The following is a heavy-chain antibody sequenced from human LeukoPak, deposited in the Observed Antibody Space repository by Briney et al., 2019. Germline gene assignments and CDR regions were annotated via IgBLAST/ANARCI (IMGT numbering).Heavy chain of an antibody. CDR3: ARDRAAAGRTSFDY. V-gene: IGHV1-18*01. CDR2: ISAYNGNT. D-gene: IGHD6-13*01. J-gene: IGHJ4*02. CDR1: GYTFTSYG. Sequence: GASVKVSCKASGYTFTSYGISWVRQAPGQGLEWMGWISAYNGNTNYAQKLQGRVTMTTDTSTSTAYMELRSLRSDDTAVYYCARDRAAAGRTSFDYWGQGTLVTVSS.